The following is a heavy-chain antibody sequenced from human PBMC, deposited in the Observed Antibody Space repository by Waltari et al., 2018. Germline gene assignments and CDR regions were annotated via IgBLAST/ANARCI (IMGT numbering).Heavy chain of an antibody. CDR1: GYTFTGYY. J-gene: IGHJ4*02. D-gene: IGHD3-10*01. CDR2: INPNSGGT. Sequence: QVQLVQSGAEVKKPGASVKVSCKASGYTFTGYYMHWVRQAPGQGLEWMGRINPNSGGTNYAQKFQGRVTMTRDTSISTAYMELSRLRSDDTAVYYCARQYPYYGSGSYRQFDYWGQGTLVTVSS. V-gene: IGHV1-2*06. CDR3: ARQYPYYGSGSYRQFDY.